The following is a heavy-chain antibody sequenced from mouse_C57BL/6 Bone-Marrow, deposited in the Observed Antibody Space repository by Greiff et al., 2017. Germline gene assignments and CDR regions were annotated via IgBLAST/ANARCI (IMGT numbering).Heavy chain of an antibody. CDR1: GYTFTSYW. CDR3: ARSYYYGSSVLDY. V-gene: IGHV1-69*01. Sequence: VQLQQPGAELVMPGASVKLSCKASGYTFTSYWMHWVKQRPGQGLEWIGEIDPSASYTNYNQKFKGKSTLTVDKSSSTAYMQLSSLTSEDSAVYYCARSYYYGSSVLDYWGQGTTLTVSS. CDR2: IDPSASYT. D-gene: IGHD1-1*01. J-gene: IGHJ2*01.